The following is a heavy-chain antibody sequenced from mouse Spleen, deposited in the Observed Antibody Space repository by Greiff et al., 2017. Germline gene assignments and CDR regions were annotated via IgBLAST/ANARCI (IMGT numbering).Heavy chain of an antibody. D-gene: IGHD1-1*02. CDR3: TREEGLYGYWYFDV. J-gene: IGHJ1*01. CDR2: IDPETGGT. CDR1: GYTFTDYE. Sequence: QVQLQQSGAELVRPGASVTLSCKASGYTFTDYEMHWVKQTPVHGLEWIGAIDPETGGTAYNQKFKGKATLTADKSSSTAYMELRSLTSEDSAVYYCTREEGLYGYWYFDVWGAGTTVTVSS. V-gene: IGHV1-15*01.